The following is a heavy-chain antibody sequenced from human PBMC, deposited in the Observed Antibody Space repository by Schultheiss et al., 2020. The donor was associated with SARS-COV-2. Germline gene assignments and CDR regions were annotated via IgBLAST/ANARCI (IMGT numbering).Heavy chain of an antibody. CDR1: GGSVSSGSYY. J-gene: IGHJ6*02. V-gene: IGHV4-61*01. CDR2: INHSGST. Sequence: SETLSLTCTVSGGSVSSGSYYWSWIRQPPGKGLEWIGEINHSGSTNYNPSLKSRVTISVDTSKNQFSLKLSSVTAADTAVYYCARVGGYCSGGSCFYYYYGMDVWGQGTTVTVSS. D-gene: IGHD2-15*01. CDR3: ARVGGYCSGGSCFYYYYGMDV.